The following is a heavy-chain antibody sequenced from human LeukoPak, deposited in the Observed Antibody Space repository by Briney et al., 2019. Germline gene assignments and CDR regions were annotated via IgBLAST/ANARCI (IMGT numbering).Heavy chain of an antibody. J-gene: IGHJ6*02. CDR1: GGSFSSYA. CDR3: ASLTGGWNYYGMDV. V-gene: IGHV1-69*01. CDR2: IIPIFGTA. D-gene: IGHD1-26*01. Sequence: SVKVSCKASGGSFSSYAISWVRQAPGQGLEWMGGIIPIFGTANYAQKFQGRVTITADESTSTAYMELSSLRSEDTAVYYCASLTGGWNYYGMDVWGQGTTVTVSS.